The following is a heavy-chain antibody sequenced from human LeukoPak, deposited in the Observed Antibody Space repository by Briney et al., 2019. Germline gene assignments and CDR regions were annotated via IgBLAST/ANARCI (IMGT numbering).Heavy chain of an antibody. CDR1: GGSFSGYY. V-gene: IGHV4-34*01. CDR3: ARGPYCSSGSCYWGTDY. J-gene: IGHJ4*02. CDR2: INHSGNT. Sequence: SETLSLTCAVYGGSFSGYYWSWIRQPPGKGLEWIGEINHSGNTNYNPSLKSRVTISVDTSKNQFSLNLSSVTAADTAVYYCARGPYCSSGSCYWGTDYWGQGTLVTVSS. D-gene: IGHD2-15*01.